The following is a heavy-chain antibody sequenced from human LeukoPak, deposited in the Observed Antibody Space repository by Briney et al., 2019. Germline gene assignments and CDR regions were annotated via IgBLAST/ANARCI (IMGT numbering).Heavy chain of an antibody. CDR3: ARDVGVSDY. D-gene: IGHD3-10*01. Sequence: GGSLRLSCAASGFTFSSYAMSWVRQAPGKGLEWVSIISLDGSQKYYADSVKGRFTISRDNSKNTLYLQMNSLRDEDTAVYYCARDVGVSDYWGQGTLVTVSS. J-gene: IGHJ4*02. V-gene: IGHV3-30-3*01. CDR1: GFTFSSYA. CDR2: ISLDGSQK.